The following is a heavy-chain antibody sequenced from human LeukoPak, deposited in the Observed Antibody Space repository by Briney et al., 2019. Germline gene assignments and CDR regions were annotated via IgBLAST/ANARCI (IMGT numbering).Heavy chain of an antibody. CDR1: GFTFSSYA. D-gene: IGHD5-24*01. V-gene: IGHV3-21*01. CDR2: ISSSSSYI. Sequence: PGGSLRLSCAASGFTFSSYAMSWVRQAPGKGLEWVSSISSSSSYIYYADSVKGRFTISRDNAKNSLYLQMNSLRAEDTAVYYCARAIGYREAFDIWGQGTMVTVSS. CDR3: ARAIGYREAFDI. J-gene: IGHJ3*02.